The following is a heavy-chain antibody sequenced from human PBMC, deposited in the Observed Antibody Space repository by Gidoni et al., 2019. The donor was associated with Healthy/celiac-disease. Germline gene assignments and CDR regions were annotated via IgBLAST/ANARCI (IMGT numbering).Heavy chain of an antibody. Sequence: QVQLVESGGGVVQPGRSLRLSCAASGFTFSSYAMHWVRQAPGKGLEWVAVISYDGSNKYYADSVKGRFTISRDNSKNTLYLQMNSLRAEDTAVYYCARDVDGYYDSSGIGYWGQGTLVTVSS. CDR2: ISYDGSNK. V-gene: IGHV3-30-3*01. CDR1: GFTFSSYA. J-gene: IGHJ4*02. CDR3: ARDVDGYYDSSGIGY. D-gene: IGHD3-22*01.